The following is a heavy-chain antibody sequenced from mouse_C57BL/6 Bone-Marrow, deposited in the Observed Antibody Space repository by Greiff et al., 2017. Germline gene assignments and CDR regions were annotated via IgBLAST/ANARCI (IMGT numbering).Heavy chain of an antibody. D-gene: IGHD2-2*01. V-gene: IGHV5-6*02. CDR2: ISSGGSYT. CDR3: ARRRLAWFAY. J-gene: IGHJ3*01. CDR1: GFTFSSYG. Sequence: EVQRVESGGDLVKPGGSLKLSCAASGFTFSSYGMSWVRQTPDKRLEWVATISSGGSYTYYPDSVTGRFTISSDNAKNTLYLQMSSLKSEDTTMYYCARRRLAWFAYWGQGTLVTVSA.